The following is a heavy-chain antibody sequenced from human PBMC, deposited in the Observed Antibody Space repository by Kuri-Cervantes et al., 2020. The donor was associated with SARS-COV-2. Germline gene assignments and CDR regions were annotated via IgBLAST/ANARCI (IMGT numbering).Heavy chain of an antibody. V-gene: IGHV1-69*05. CDR1: GGTFSSYA. CDR3: SLESHSPYYMDV. CDR2: IIPIFGTA. D-gene: IGHD3-3*01. Sequence: SVKVSCKASGGTFSSYAISWVRQAPGQGLEWMGGIIPIFGTANYAQKFQGRVTITTDESTSTAYMELSSLRSEDTAVYYCSLESHSPYYMDVWGKGTTVTVSS. J-gene: IGHJ6*03.